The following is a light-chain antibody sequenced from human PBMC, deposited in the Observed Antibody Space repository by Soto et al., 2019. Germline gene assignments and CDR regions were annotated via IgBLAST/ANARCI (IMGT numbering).Light chain of an antibody. V-gene: IGKV3-20*01. CDR3: QQYGSSIFT. CDR2: GAS. J-gene: IGKJ3*01. Sequence: EIVLTQSPGTLSLSPGERATLSCRASQSVSSSYLAWYQQKPGQAPRLLIYGASGRATGIPDRFSGSGSGTDFPLTISRLEPEDFAVYYCQQYGSSIFTFGPGTKVDSK. CDR1: QSVSSSY.